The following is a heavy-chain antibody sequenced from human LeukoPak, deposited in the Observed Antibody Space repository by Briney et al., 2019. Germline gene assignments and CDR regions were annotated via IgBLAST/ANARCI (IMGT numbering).Heavy chain of an antibody. V-gene: IGHV1-46*01. CDR3: ARDRAAAGTPATYYFDY. CDR2: INPSGGST. Sequence: ASVKVSCKASGYTFTSYYMHWVRQAPGQGLEWMGIINPSGGSTSYAQKFQGRVTMTRDMSTSTVYMELSSLRSEDTAVYYCARDRAAAGTPATYYFDYWGQGTLVTVSS. CDR1: GYTFTSYY. J-gene: IGHJ4*02. D-gene: IGHD6-13*01.